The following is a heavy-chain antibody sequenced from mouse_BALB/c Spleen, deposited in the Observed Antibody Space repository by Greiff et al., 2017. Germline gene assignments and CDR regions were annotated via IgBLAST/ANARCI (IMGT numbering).Heavy chain of an antibody. V-gene: IGHV3-2*02. CDR2: ISYSGST. J-gene: IGHJ1*01. CDR3: ARMITTGNWYFDV. D-gene: IGHD2-4*01. CDR1: GYSITSDYA. Sequence: EVQLQQSGPGLVKPSQSLSLTCTVTGYSITSDYAWNWLRQFPGNKLEWMGYISYSGSTSYNPSLKSRISITRDTSKNQFFLQLNSVTTEDTATYYCARMITTGNWYFDVWGAGTTVTVSS.